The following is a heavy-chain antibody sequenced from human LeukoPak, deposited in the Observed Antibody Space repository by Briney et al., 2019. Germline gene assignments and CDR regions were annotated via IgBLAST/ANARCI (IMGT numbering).Heavy chain of an antibody. Sequence: GGSLRLSCAASGFTFSDSALGWVRQAPGKGLEWVSLISGSGGGTYFADSVKGRFTISRDNSKNTLYLQMDGLRAEDTAIYYCAPDLRGSAWSLDDWGQGTLVTVSS. CDR2: ISGSGGGT. J-gene: IGHJ4*02. CDR1: GFTFSDSA. CDR3: APDLRGSAWSLDD. V-gene: IGHV3-23*01. D-gene: IGHD6-13*01.